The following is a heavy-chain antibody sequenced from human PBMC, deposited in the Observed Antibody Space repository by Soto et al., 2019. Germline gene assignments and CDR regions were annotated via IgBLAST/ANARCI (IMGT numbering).Heavy chain of an antibody. CDR3: ARDTARDKVRIYYGMDV. J-gene: IGHJ6*02. V-gene: IGHV3-33*01. Sequence: QVPLVESGGGVVQPGRSLRLSYAASGFTFSSYGMHWVRQAPGKGLEWVAVIWYDGSNKYYADSVKGRFTISRDNSKNTLYLQMNSLRAEDTALYYCARDTARDKVRIYYGMDVWGQGTTVTVSS. CDR1: GFTFSSYG. D-gene: IGHD3-10*01. CDR2: IWYDGSNK.